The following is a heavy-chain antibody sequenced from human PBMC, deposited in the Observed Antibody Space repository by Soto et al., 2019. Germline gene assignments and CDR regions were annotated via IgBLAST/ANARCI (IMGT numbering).Heavy chain of an antibody. CDR2: IYYKGDT. J-gene: IGHJ3*02. Sequence: QVQLQESGPGLVKPSETLSLTCTVSGGSISNYYWSWIRQTPGQGLEWLGYIYYKGDTKYNPSLKSRVTISIYTSKNQFSLNLTSVTAAYTAVYYCARPRTDILTGFAFDIWGQGTMVTVSS. CDR1: GGSISNYY. D-gene: IGHD3-9*01. CDR3: ARPRTDILTGFAFDI. V-gene: IGHV4-59*08.